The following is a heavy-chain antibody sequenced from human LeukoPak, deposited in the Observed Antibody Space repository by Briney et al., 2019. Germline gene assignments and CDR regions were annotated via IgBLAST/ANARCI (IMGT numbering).Heavy chain of an antibody. CDR3: ARDLLYGDSAFDI. D-gene: IGHD4-17*01. CDR2: VYYTEST. Sequence: SETLSLTCTVSGGSVTSYYWSWIRQSPGKGLEWIGFVYYTESTNYNPSLKSRVTISVDTSKNQFSLKLSSVTAADTAVYYCARDLLYGDSAFDIWGQGTMVTVSS. CDR1: GGSVTSYY. J-gene: IGHJ3*02. V-gene: IGHV4-59*02.